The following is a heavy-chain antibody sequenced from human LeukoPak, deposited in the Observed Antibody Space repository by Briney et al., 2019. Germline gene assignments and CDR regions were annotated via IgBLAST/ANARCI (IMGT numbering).Heavy chain of an antibody. CDR3: ARVRGSGSYYQSGFDP. Sequence: SETLSLTCTVSGYSISSGYYWGWIRQPPGKGLEWIGSIYHSGSTYYNPSLKSRVTISVDKSKNQFSLKLSSVAAADTAVYYCARVRGSGSYYQSGFDPWGQGTLVTVSS. CDR1: GYSISSGYY. J-gene: IGHJ5*02. D-gene: IGHD3-10*01. CDR2: IYHSGST. V-gene: IGHV4-38-2*02.